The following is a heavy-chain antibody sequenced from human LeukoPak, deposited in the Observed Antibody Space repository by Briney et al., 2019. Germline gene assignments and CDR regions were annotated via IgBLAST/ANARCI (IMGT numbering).Heavy chain of an antibody. Sequence: PGGSLRLSCAASGFTFDDYAMHWVRQAPGKGLEWVSGISWNSGSIGYADSVKGRFTISRDNAKNSLYLQMNSLRAEDMALYYCAKSSSYSSGWVSYWGQGTLVTVSS. D-gene: IGHD6-19*01. CDR2: ISWNSGSI. J-gene: IGHJ4*02. V-gene: IGHV3-9*03. CDR1: GFTFDDYA. CDR3: AKSSSYSSGWVSY.